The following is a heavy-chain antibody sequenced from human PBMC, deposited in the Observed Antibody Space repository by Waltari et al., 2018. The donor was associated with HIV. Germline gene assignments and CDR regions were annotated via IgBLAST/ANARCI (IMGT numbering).Heavy chain of an antibody. Sequence: QVQLEPSGSELQKPGASVKVSCKASGYTLTNYAMNWVRQAPGQGLEWVGWINTKTGNPTYAQGFTGRFVFSLDTSVSTAYLQISSLKPEDTAVYFCARGPGRSLDYWGQGTLVTVSS. D-gene: IGHD3-10*01. CDR1: GYTLTNYA. CDR3: ARGPGRSLDY. CDR2: INTKTGNP. J-gene: IGHJ4*02. V-gene: IGHV7-4-1*02.